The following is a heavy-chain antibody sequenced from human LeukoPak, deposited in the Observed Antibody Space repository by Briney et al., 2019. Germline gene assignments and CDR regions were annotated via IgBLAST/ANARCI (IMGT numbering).Heavy chain of an antibody. CDR1: AINVTTNY. D-gene: IGHD6-13*01. J-gene: IGHJ4*01. Sequence: PGGSLRLSCAASAINVTTNYMTWIRQAPGKGLEWVSLIYGDNAAYYAESVRGRFIISRDSLKNTLFLQMNSLRVEDTAVYYCVSSTGQQFIPYDYWGHGTHVTVSS. CDR2: IYGDNAA. V-gene: IGHV3-66*02. CDR3: VSSTGQQFIPYDY.